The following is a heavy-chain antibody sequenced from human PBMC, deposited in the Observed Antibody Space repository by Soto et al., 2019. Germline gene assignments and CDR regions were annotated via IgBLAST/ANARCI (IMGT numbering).Heavy chain of an antibody. Sequence: SETLSLTCTVSGGCISSGDYYWSWIRQPPGKGLEGIGYIYFSGSTYYNPSLKSRVTLSVDTSKKQFSLKLSSVTSAGTAVYYCAREIRGGYCSGGSCSVFDPWGQGTLVTVSS. V-gene: IGHV4-30-4*01. CDR3: AREIRGGYCSGGSCSVFDP. CDR2: IYFSGST. D-gene: IGHD2-15*01. CDR1: GGCISSGDYY. J-gene: IGHJ5*02.